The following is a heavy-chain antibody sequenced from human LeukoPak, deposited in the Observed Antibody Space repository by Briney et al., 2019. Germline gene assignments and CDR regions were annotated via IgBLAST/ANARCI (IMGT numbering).Heavy chain of an antibody. CDR3: ARIDDYSPNYYYYGMDV. Sequence: SVKVSCKASGYTFTSYGISWVRQAPGQGLEWMGGIIPIFGTANYAQKFQGRVTITADESTSTAYMELSSLRSEDTAVYYCARIDDYSPNYYYYGMDVWGHGTTVTVSS. D-gene: IGHD4-11*01. CDR1: GYTFTSYG. V-gene: IGHV1-69*13. CDR2: IIPIFGTA. J-gene: IGHJ6*02.